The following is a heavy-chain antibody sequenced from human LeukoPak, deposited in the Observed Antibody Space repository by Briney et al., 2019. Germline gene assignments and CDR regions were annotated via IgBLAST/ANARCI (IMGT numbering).Heavy chain of an antibody. CDR1: GFTFTSYA. D-gene: IGHD2-15*01. CDR2: ISASGVTT. J-gene: IGHJ4*02. CDR3: AKEKKSGGWPLDY. V-gene: IGHV3-23*01. Sequence: GGSLRLSCTASGFTFTSYAMSWVRQAPGKGLDWVSIISASGVTTYYADSVKGRFTISRDNSKNTLYLQMNNVRAEDTAVYYCAKEKKSGGWPLDYWGQGALVTVSS.